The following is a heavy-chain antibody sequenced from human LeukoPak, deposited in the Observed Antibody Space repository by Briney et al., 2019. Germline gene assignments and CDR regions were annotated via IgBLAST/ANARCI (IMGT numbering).Heavy chain of an antibody. CDR3: ARDSPIYGTPVYYYYYMDV. CDR2: INPNSGGT. CDR1: GYTFTGYY. V-gene: IGHV1-2*02. D-gene: IGHD2-8*01. J-gene: IGHJ6*03. Sequence: ASVKVSCKASGYTFTGYYMHWVRQAPGQGLEWMGWINPNSGGTNYAQKFQGRVTMTRDTSISTAYMELSRLRSDDTAVYYCARDSPIYGTPVYYYYYMDVWGKGTTVTVSS.